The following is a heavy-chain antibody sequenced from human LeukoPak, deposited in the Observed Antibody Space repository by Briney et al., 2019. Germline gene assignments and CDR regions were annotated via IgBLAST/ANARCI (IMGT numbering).Heavy chain of an antibody. Sequence: SETLSLTCTVSGYSISSGYYWGWIRQPSEKGLEWIGSIDHSGSTFYNPSLKSRVTILVDMSKNQFSLKLTSVTAADTAVYYCARRHVEYSSSSDPYYFDYWGQGTLVTVSS. D-gene: IGHD6-6*01. V-gene: IGHV4-38-2*02. CDR2: IDHSGST. J-gene: IGHJ4*02. CDR3: ARRHVEYSSSSDPYYFDY. CDR1: GYSISSGYY.